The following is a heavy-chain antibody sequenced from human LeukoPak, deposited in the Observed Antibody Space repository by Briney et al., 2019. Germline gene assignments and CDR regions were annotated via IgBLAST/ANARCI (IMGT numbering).Heavy chain of an antibody. V-gene: IGHV3-21*01. CDR1: GFTFSSYS. J-gene: IGHJ4*02. CDR2: ISSSSSYI. CDR3: ARDKGPADSSGYWSR. Sequence: GGSLRLSCAASGFTFSSYSMNWVRQAPGKGLEWVSSISSSSSYIYYADSVKGRFTISRDNAKNSLYLQMNSLRAEDTAVYYCARDKGPADSSGYWSRWGQGTLVTVSS. D-gene: IGHD3-22*01.